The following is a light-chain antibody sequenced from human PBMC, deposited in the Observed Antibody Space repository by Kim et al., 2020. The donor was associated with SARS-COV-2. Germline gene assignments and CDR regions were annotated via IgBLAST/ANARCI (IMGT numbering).Light chain of an antibody. Sequence: SVARGQTAKITCGGNNSGGKHVHWYQQKSGQAPVTVIYRKNNLASGIPDRFSGSNSGNSATLTISRVQTGDEADYYCQVWDSNTVVFGGGTQLTVL. CDR2: RKN. V-gene: IGLV3-9*01. CDR1: NSGGKH. J-gene: IGLJ3*02. CDR3: QVWDSNTVV.